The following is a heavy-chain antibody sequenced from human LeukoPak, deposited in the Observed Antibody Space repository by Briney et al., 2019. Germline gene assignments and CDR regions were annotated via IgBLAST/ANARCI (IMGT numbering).Heavy chain of an antibody. V-gene: IGHV3-21*01. D-gene: IGHD6-13*01. J-gene: IGHJ4*02. CDR3: ARDGAAAGYYFDY. Sequence: GGSLRLSCAASGFTFSSYSMNWVRQAPGKGLEWVSSISSSSSYIYYADSVKGRFTISRDNAKNSVYLQMNSLRAEDTAVYYCARDGAAAGYYFDYWGQGTLVTVSS. CDR2: ISSSSSYI. CDR1: GFTFSSYS.